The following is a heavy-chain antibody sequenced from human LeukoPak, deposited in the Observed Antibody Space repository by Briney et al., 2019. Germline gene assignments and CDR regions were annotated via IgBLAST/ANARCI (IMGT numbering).Heavy chain of an antibody. Sequence: GASVKVSCKASGYTFTSYGISWVRQAPGQGLEWMGWISAYNGNTNYAQKLQGRVTMTTDTSTSTAYMELRSLRSDDTAVYYCAGVSGYSGRKLPGGWFDPWGQGTLVTISS. CDR1: GYTFTSYG. CDR3: AGVSGYSGRKLPGGWFDP. J-gene: IGHJ5*02. V-gene: IGHV1-18*01. CDR2: ISAYNGNT. D-gene: IGHD3-22*01.